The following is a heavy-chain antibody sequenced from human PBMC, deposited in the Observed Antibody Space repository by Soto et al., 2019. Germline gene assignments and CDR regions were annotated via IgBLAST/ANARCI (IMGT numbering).Heavy chain of an antibody. Sequence: SETLSLTCTVSGGSISSGGYYWSWIRQHPGKGLEWIGYIYYSGSTYYNPSLKSRVTISVDTSKNQFSLKLSSVTAADTAVYYCARGGKVVVITTGAFHIWGQGTMVTVSS. V-gene: IGHV4-31*03. CDR3: ARGGKVVVITTGAFHI. J-gene: IGHJ3*02. CDR2: IYYSGST. D-gene: IGHD3-22*01. CDR1: GGSISSGGYY.